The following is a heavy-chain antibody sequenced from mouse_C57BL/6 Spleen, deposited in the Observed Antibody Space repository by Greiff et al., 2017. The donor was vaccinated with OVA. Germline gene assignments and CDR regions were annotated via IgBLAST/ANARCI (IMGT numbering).Heavy chain of an antibody. D-gene: IGHD1-1*01. V-gene: IGHV1-64*01. CDR1: GYTFTSYW. J-gene: IGHJ4*01. CDR3: AREILNYGRASLRNYAMDY. CDR2: IHPNSGST. Sequence: QVQLKQPGAELVKPGASVKLSCKASGYTFTSYWMHWVKQRPGQGLEWIGMIHPNSGSTNYNEKFKSKATLTVDKSSSTAYMQLSSLTSEDSAVYYCAREILNYGRASLRNYAMDYWGQGTSVTVSS.